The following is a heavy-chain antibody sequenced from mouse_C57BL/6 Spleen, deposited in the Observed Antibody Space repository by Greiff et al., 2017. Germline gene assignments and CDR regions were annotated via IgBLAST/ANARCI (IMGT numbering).Heavy chain of an antibody. CDR1: GFTFSSYA. Sequence: EVMLVESGGGLVKPGGSLKLSCAASGFTFSSYAMSWVRQTPEKRLEWVATISDGGSYTYYPDNVKGRFTISRDNAKNNLYLQMSHLKSEDTAMYYCAREDYSNSNRFAYWGQGTLVTVSA. CDR2: ISDGGSYT. CDR3: AREDYSNSNRFAY. J-gene: IGHJ3*01. D-gene: IGHD2-5*01. V-gene: IGHV5-4*01.